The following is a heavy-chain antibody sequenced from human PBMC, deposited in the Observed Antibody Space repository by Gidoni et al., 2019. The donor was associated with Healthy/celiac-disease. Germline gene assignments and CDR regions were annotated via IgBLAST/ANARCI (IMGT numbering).Heavy chain of an antibody. CDR3: ASVATGTRGY. CDR2: ISSSSSYI. CDR1: GFTFSSYS. J-gene: IGHJ4*02. V-gene: IGHV3-21*01. D-gene: IGHD1-7*01. Sequence: ELQLLESGGGLVKPGGSLRLSCDPSGFTFSSYSMNWVRQAPGKGLEWVSSISSSSSYIYYADSVKGRFTISRDNAKNSLYLQMNSLRAEDTAVYYCASVATGTRGYWGQGTLVTVSS.